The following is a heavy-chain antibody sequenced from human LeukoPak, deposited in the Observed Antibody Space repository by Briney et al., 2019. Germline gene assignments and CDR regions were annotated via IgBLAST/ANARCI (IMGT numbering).Heavy chain of an antibody. Sequence: GASVNVSCTASGFTFTIYEINWERHAPGQGLEWMGWGGTNSGNKGYIQTFLGRVTITRDTSISTAYMELSSLRSEDTAIYYCARVPTSWSALDIWGQGTIVTVSS. CDR1: GFTFTIYE. D-gene: IGHD2-2*01. CDR2: GGTNSGNK. V-gene: IGHV1-8*01. J-gene: IGHJ3*02. CDR3: ARVPTSWSALDI.